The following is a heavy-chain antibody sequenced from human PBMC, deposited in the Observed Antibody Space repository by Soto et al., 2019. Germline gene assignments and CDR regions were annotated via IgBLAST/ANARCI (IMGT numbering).Heavy chain of an antibody. CDR2: ISSSSSYI. CDR3: ARGAISAGIDY. Sequence: GGSLRLSCAASGFTFSSYSMNWVRQAPGKGLEWVSSISSSSSYIYYADSVKGRFTISRDNAKNSLYLQMNSLRAEDTAVYYCARGAISAGIDYWGQGTLVTVSS. CDR1: GFTFSSYS. V-gene: IGHV3-21*01. J-gene: IGHJ4*02. D-gene: IGHD1-26*01.